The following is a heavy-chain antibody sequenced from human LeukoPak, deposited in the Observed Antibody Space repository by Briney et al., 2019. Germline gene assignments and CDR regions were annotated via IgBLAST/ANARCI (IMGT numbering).Heavy chain of an antibody. D-gene: IGHD6-19*01. CDR3: AKTLSGWYREAFDI. CDR1: GFTVSSNY. Sequence: PGGSLRLSCAASGFTVSSNYMSWVRQAPGKGLEWVSAISGSGGSTYYADSVKGRFTISRDNSKNTLYLQMNSLRAEDTAVYYCAKTLSGWYREAFDIWGQGTMVTVSS. J-gene: IGHJ3*02. V-gene: IGHV3-23*01. CDR2: ISGSGGST.